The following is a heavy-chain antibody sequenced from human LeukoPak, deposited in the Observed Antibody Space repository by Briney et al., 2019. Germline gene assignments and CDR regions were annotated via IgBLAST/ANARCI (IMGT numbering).Heavy chain of an antibody. CDR2: IHYSGST. Sequence: SETLSLTCIVSGGSISSYYWSWIRQPPGKGLECIGYIHYSGSTNYNPSLKSRVTISKDTSKNQFSLKLNSVTAADTALYYCARFVGSSWLAFDIWGQGTMVTVSS. V-gene: IGHV4-59*01. J-gene: IGHJ3*02. D-gene: IGHD6-13*01. CDR3: ARFVGSSWLAFDI. CDR1: GGSISSYY.